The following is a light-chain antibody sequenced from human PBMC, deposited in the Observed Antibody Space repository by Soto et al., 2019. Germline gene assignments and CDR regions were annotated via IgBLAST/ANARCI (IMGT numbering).Light chain of an antibody. CDR2: EGS. Sequence: QSVLTQPASVSGSPGQSITIPCTGTSSDVGSYNLVSWYQQHPGKAPKLMIYEGSKRPSGVSNRFSGSKSGNTASLTISGLQAEDEADYYCCSYAGSSTWVVFGGGTKLTVL. CDR3: CSYAGSSTWVV. J-gene: IGLJ2*01. V-gene: IGLV2-23*01. CDR1: SSDVGSYNL.